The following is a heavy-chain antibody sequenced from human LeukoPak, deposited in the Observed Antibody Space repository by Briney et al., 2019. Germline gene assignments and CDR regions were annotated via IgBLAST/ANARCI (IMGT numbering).Heavy chain of an antibody. CDR3: ARGFFGIWAGTGGY. Sequence: GASVKVSCKASGYTFTSYDINWVRQATGQGLEWMGWMNPNSGNTGYAQEFQGRVTMTRNTSISTAYMELSSLRSEDTAVYYCARGFFGIWAGTGGYWGQGTLVTVSS. CDR2: MNPNSGNT. D-gene: IGHD6-19*01. J-gene: IGHJ4*02. CDR1: GYTFTSYD. V-gene: IGHV1-8*01.